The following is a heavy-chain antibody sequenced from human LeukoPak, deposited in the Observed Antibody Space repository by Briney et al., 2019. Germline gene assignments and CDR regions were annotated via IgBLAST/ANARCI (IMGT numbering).Heavy chain of an antibody. D-gene: IGHD6-13*01. CDR3: AKDPDIAAAGYYFDY. V-gene: IGHV3-33*06. CDR1: GFTFSSYG. J-gene: IGHJ4*02. CDR2: IWYDGSNK. Sequence: GGSLGLSCAASGFTFSSYGMHWVRQAPGKGLEWVAVIWYDGSNKYYADSVKGRFTISRDNSKNTLYLQMNSLRAEDTAVYYCAKDPDIAAAGYYFDYWGQGTLVTVSS.